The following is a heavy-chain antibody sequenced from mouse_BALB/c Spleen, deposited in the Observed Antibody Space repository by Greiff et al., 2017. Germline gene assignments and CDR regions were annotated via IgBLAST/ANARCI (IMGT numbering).Heavy chain of an antibody. CDR3: ARCYYGSSYVMDY. V-gene: IGHV14-3*02. CDR2: IDPANGNT. CDR1: GFNIKDTY. Sequence: VQLKQSGAELVKPGASVKLSCTASGFNIKDTYMHWVKQRPEQGLEWIGRIDPANGNTKYDPKFQGKATITADTSSNTAYLQLSSLTSEDTAVYYCARCYYGSSYVMDYWGQGTSVTVSS. D-gene: IGHD1-1*01. J-gene: IGHJ4*01.